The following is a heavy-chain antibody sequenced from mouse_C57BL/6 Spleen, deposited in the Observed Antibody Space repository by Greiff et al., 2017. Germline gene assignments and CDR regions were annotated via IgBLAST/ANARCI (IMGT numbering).Heavy chain of an antibody. D-gene: IGHD2-4*01. J-gene: IGHJ4*01. CDR3: ARIYYDYDGSFYAMDY. Sequence: EVQLVESGGDLVKPGGSLKLSCAASGFTFSSYGMSWVRQTPDKRLEWVATISSGGSYTYYPDSVKGRFTISRDNAKNTPYLQMSSLKSEDTAMYYCARIYYDYDGSFYAMDYWGQGTSVTVSS. CDR1: GFTFSSYG. CDR2: ISSGGSYT. V-gene: IGHV5-6*01.